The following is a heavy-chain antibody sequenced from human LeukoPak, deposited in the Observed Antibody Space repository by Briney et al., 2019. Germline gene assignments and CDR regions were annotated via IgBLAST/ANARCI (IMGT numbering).Heavy chain of an antibody. J-gene: IGHJ6*04. CDR1: GFRVSGYD. CDR3: AREYYGVIFSHYLDV. Sequence: PGGSLRLSCAASGFRVSGYDLNWIRQAPGKGLEWMAYISISSSNIHYADSVRGRFTISRDNANNSLYLQLSSLRVEDTAVYYCAREYYGVIFSHYLDVWGKGTTVTVSS. V-gene: IGHV3-11*06. CDR2: ISISSSNI. D-gene: IGHD3-9*01.